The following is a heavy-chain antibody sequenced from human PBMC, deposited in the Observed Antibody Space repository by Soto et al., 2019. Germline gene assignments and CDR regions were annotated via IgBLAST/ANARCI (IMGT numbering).Heavy chain of an antibody. V-gene: IGHV1-69*13. CDR2: IIPIFGTA. CDR3: ASGYCSGGSCYLGDYYYGMDV. D-gene: IGHD2-15*01. CDR1: GGTFSSYA. Sequence: ASVKVSCKASGGTFSSYAISWVRQAPGQGLEWMGGIIPIFGTANYAQKFQGRVTITADESTSTAYMELSSLRSEDTAVYYCASGYCSGGSCYLGDYYYGMDVWGQGTTVTVSS. J-gene: IGHJ6*02.